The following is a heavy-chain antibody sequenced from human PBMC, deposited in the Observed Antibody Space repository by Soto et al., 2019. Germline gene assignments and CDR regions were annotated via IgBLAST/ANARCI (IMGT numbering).Heavy chain of an antibody. CDR2: ISAYNGNT. V-gene: IGHV1-18*01. CDR3: ASARGSGVGATWFYP. J-gene: IGHJ5*02. Sequence: QVQLVQSGPEVQKFGASVKFSCKASGYTFTSYGISWVRQAPGKGLERMGWISAYNGNTNYARKHQGRATMTTDTATSTAYIAGRRLTPNDRAVYYCASARGSGVGATWFYPWGQRTLVPVTS. D-gene: IGHD1-26*01. CDR1: GYTFTSYG.